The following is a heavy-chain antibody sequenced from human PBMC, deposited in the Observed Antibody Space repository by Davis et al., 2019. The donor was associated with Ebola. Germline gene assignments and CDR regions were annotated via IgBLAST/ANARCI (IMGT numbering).Heavy chain of an antibody. CDR1: GFTFSSYA. Sequence: GESLKISCAASGFTFSSYAMSWVRQAPGKGLEWVSAISGSGGSTYYADSVKGRFTISRDNSKNTLYLQMNSLRAEDTAVYYCARAEYYYGAFDIWGQGTMVTVSS. CDR3: ARAEYYYGAFDI. J-gene: IGHJ3*02. V-gene: IGHV3-23*01. CDR2: ISGSGGST. D-gene: IGHD3-10*01.